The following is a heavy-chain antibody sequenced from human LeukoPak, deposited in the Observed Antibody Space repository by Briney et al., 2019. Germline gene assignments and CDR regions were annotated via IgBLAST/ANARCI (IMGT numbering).Heavy chain of an antibody. CDR3: ARERASGYDSSGYSYYYYYYMDV. V-gene: IGHV1-46*01. CDR2: INPGGGST. CDR1: GYTFTSYY. J-gene: IGHJ6*03. Sequence: VASVKVSCKASGYTFTSYYMHWVRQAPGQGLEWMGIINPGGGSTSYAQKFQGRVTMTRDMSTSTVYMELSSLRSEDTAVYYCARERASGYDSSGYSYYYYYYMDVWGKGTTVTVSS. D-gene: IGHD3-22*01.